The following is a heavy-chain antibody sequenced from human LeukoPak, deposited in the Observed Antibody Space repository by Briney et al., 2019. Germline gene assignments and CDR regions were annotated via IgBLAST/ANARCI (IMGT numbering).Heavy chain of an antibody. CDR2: IYYSGST. CDR3: AREEGYYDILTGSSYYYYGMDV. V-gene: IGHV4-59*01. D-gene: IGHD3-9*01. J-gene: IGHJ6*02. CDR1: GGSISSYY. Sequence: PSETLSLTCTVSGGSISSYYWSWIWQPPGRGLEWIGYIYYSGSTNYNPSLKSRVTISVDTSKNQFSLKLSSVTAADTAIYYCAREEGYYDILTGSSYYYYGMDVWGQGTTVTVSS.